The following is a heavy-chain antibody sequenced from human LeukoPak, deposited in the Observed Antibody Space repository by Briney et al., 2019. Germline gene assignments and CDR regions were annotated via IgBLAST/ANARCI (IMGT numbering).Heavy chain of an antibody. Sequence: GGSLRLSCAASGFTFSSYSMNWVRQAPGKGLEWVSSISSSSSYIYYADSVKGRFTISRDNAKNSLYLQMNSLRAEDTAVYYCATNGGGYFDYWGQGTWSPSPQ. D-gene: IGHD3-10*01. V-gene: IGHV3-21*01. CDR2: ISSSSSYI. J-gene: IGHJ4*02. CDR1: GFTFSSYS. CDR3: ATNGGGYFDY.